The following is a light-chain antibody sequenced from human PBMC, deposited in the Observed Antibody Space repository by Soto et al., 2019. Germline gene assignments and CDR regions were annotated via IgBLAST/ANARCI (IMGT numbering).Light chain of an antibody. CDR2: AAS. J-gene: IGKJ1*01. V-gene: IGKV1-39*01. CDR3: QQSYSTIGRT. Sequence: DIQMTQSPSSLSANVGDRVTITCRASQSISTYVNWYQQRPGKAPNLLIYAASNLQSGVPSRFSGSGSGTDFTLTISSLQREDFATYYCQQSYSTIGRTFGQGTKVEIK. CDR1: QSISTY.